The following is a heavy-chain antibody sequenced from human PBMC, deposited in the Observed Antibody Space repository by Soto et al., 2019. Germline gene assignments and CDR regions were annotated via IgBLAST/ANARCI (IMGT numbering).Heavy chain of an antibody. J-gene: IGHJ4*02. V-gene: IGHV4-4*07. CDR3: ARGRKGFSSSCYVD. Sequence: SETLSLTCTVSGGSISSYYWNWIRQPAGRGLEWIGRFYTSGSPNYNPSLKSRVTLSVDTSKNQFSLTLSSVTAADTAVYYCARGRKGFSSSCYVDWGQGTLVTVSS. CDR2: FYTSGSP. CDR1: GGSISSYY. D-gene: IGHD6-13*01.